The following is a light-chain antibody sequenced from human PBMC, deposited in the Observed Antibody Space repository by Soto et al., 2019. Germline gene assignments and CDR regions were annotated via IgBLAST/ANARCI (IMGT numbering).Light chain of an antibody. CDR1: PSVTNY. Sequence: IGLTQSAAPLSLSPGERATLPCKSSPSVTNYLAWYQQKPGQAPRLVIYGAFNRATGIPARFSGSGSGTDFTLTISSLEPEDFAVYYCQQRNIWPPVTFCQGTRLEIK. V-gene: IGKV3-11*01. J-gene: IGKJ5*01. CDR2: GAF. CDR3: QQRNIWPPVT.